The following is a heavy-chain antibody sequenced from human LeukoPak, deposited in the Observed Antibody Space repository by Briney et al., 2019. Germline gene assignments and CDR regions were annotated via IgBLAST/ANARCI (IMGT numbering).Heavy chain of an antibody. CDR2: MSYDESFD. V-gene: IGHV3-30*18. CDR1: GFNFRDYG. Sequence: GGSLRLSCVASGFNFRDYGIHWVRQAPGKGLEWVAAMSYDESFDYYGESEKGRFIISRDNSMNTVYLQMNSLRVADTAVYFCAKERQRGISYGRGPFDSWGQGILVTVSS. CDR3: AKERQRGISYGRGPFDS. J-gene: IGHJ4*02. D-gene: IGHD3-16*01.